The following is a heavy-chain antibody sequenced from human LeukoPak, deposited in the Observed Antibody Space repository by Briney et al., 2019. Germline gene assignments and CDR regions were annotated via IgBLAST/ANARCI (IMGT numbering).Heavy chain of an antibody. CDR3: ARVEAAAIDY. D-gene: IGHD6-13*01. Sequence: QPGGSLRLSCAASGFTFSSYWMHWVRQAPGKGLVWVSRINGDGSSTSYADSVKGRFTISRDNAKNTLYLQMNSLRAEDTAVYYCARVEAAAIDYWGQGTLVTVSS. CDR1: GFTFSSYW. V-gene: IGHV3-74*01. CDR2: INGDGSST. J-gene: IGHJ4*02.